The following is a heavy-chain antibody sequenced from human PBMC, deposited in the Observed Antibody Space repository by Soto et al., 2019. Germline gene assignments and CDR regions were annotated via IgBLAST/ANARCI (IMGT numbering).Heavy chain of an antibody. CDR3: AKSEPYGSGSYYFDD. Sequence: PGGSLRLSCAASGFTFSRNAMSWVRQAPGKGLEWVSGISGGGGATYYADSVKGRFTISRDNSKNTLYLQMNSLRAEDTAIYYCAKSEPYGSGSYYFDDWGQGTLVTVSS. D-gene: IGHD1-26*01. V-gene: IGHV3-23*01. J-gene: IGHJ4*02. CDR2: ISGGGGAT. CDR1: GFTFSRNA.